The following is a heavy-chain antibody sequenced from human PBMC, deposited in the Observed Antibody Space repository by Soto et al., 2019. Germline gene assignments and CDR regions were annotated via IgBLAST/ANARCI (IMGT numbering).Heavy chain of an antibody. CDR2: ISAYNGNT. CDR3: ARQNYYSGMDV. V-gene: IGHV1-18*01. Sequence: ASVKVSCKASGYTFTSYFITWVRQAPGQGLEWMGWISAYNGNTNYAQMLQGRVTMTTDTSTATAYMEMTSLRSDDTAVYYCARQNYYSGMDVWGQGTTVTVSS. CDR1: GYTFTSYF. J-gene: IGHJ6*02.